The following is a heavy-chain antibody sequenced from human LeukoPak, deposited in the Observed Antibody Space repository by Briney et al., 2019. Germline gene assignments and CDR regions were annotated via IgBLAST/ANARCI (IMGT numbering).Heavy chain of an antibody. CDR1: GGSISSGGYS. CDR3: ARAGGWPGDYYFDY. J-gene: IGHJ4*02. D-gene: IGHD3-10*01. V-gene: IGHV4-30-2*01. Sequence: SETLSLTCAVSGGSISSGGYSWSWIRQPPGKGLEWIGYIYHSGSTYYNPSLKSRVTISVDRSKNQFSLKLSSVTAADTAVYYCARAGGWPGDYYFDYWGQGTLVTVSS. CDR2: IYHSGST.